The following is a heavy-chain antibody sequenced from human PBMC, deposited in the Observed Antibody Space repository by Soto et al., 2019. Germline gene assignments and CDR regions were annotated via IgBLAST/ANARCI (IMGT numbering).Heavy chain of an antibody. D-gene: IGHD3-3*01. CDR2: INHSGST. V-gene: IGHV4-34*01. Sequence: SETLSLTCAVYGGSFSGYYWSWIRQPPGKGLEWIGEINHSGSTSYNPSLKSRVTISVDTSKNQFSLKLSSVTAADTAVYYCARGNRRITIFGVVGGYYYYMDVWGKGTTVTVSS. CDR3: ARGNRRITIFGVVGGYYYYMDV. CDR1: GGSFSGYY. J-gene: IGHJ6*03.